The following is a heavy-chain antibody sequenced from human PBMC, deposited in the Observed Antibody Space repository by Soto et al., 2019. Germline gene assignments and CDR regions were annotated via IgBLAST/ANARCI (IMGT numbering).Heavy chain of an antibody. CDR1: GGSISSGGYY. Sequence: SETLSLTGTVSGGSISSGGYYWSWIRQPPGKGLKWMGYIYYSESTNYNPSLKSRVTISVDTSKNQFSLKLSSVTAADTAVYYCASSLYDSSGYYPNWFDPWGQGTLVTVSS. V-gene: IGHV4-61*08. D-gene: IGHD3-22*01. J-gene: IGHJ5*02. CDR2: IYYSEST. CDR3: ASSLYDSSGYYPNWFDP.